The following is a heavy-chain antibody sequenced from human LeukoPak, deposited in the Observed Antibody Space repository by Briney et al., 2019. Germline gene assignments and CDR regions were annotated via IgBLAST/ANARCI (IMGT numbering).Heavy chain of an antibody. CDR3: AREVERYCSGGSCYFGAFDI. CDR2: TYHSGST. V-gene: IGHV4-30-2*01. CDR1: GGSISSGGYS. D-gene: IGHD2-15*01. J-gene: IGHJ3*02. Sequence: PSQTLSLTCAVSGGSISSGGYSWSWIRQPPGKGLEWIGYTYHSGSTYYNPSLKSRVTISVDRSKNQFSLKLSSVTAADTAVYYCAREVERYCSGGSCYFGAFDIWGQGTMVTVSS.